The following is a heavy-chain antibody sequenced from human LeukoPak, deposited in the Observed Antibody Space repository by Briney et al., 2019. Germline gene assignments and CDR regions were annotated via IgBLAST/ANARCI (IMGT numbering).Heavy chain of an antibody. Sequence: GASVKVSCKASGYTFTGYYMHWVRQAPGQGLEWIGWINPNSGGTNYAQKFQGWVTMTRDTSISTAYMELSRLRSDDTAVYYCAREGIAAAGDNNWFDPWGQGTLVTVSS. CDR2: INPNSGGT. CDR3: AREGIAAAGDNNWFDP. CDR1: GYTFTGYY. J-gene: IGHJ5*02. D-gene: IGHD6-13*01. V-gene: IGHV1-2*04.